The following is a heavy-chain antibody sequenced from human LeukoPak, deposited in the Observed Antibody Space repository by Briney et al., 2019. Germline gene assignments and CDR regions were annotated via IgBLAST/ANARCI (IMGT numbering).Heavy chain of an antibody. V-gene: IGHV1-2*02. D-gene: IGHD3-3*01. J-gene: IGHJ6*03. CDR1: GYTFTGYY. Sequence: GASVKVSCKASGYTFTGYYMHWVRQAPGQGLEWMGWINPNSGGTNYAQKFQGRVTMTRDTSISTAYMELSRLRSDDTAVYYCARGPYYDFWSGYSQAYYMDVWGKGTTVTVSS. CDR3: ARGPYYDFWSGYSQAYYMDV. CDR2: INPNSGGT.